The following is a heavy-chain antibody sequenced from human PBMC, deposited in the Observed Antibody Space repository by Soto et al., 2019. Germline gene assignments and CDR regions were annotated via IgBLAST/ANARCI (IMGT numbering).Heavy chain of an antibody. CDR1: GYTFTGYG. V-gene: IGHV1-18*01. CDR2: ISAYNGNT. CDR3: AVQVDTAMGDYYYGMDV. J-gene: IGHJ6*02. Sequence: GASVKVSCKASGYTFTGYGISWVRQAPGQGLEWMGWISAYNGNTNYAQKLQGRVTMTTDTSTSTAYMELRSLRSDDTAVYYCAVQVDTAMGDYYYGMDVWGQGTTVTVSS. D-gene: IGHD5-18*01.